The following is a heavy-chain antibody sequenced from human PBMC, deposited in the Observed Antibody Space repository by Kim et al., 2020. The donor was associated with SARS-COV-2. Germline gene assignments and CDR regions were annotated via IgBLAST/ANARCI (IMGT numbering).Heavy chain of an antibody. V-gene: IGHV4-39*01. J-gene: IGHJ4*02. CDR2: VYYSGSA. Sequence: SETLSLTCTISGGSISGSPYYWAWIRQPAGKGLEWIGSVYYSGSAYYNPALKSRVIMSVDTSKNQFSVKMNSVTATDTARYYCARHSTVVRGVPMYYFDLWGQGSLVTVSS. CDR1: GGSISGSPYY. D-gene: IGHD3-10*01. CDR3: ARHSTVVRGVPMYYFDL.